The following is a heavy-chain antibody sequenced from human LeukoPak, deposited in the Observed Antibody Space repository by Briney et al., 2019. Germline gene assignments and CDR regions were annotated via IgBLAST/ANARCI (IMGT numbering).Heavy chain of an antibody. V-gene: IGHV3-48*01. CDR1: GFTFSSYS. CDR2: ISSSSSTI. D-gene: IGHD2-21*01. CDR3: AREVAYCGGDCYHNFDY. Sequence: PGGSLRLSCAASGFTFSSYSMNWVRQAPGKGLEWVSYISSSSSTIYYADSVKGRFTISRDNAKNSLYLQMNSLRAEDTAVYYCAREVAYCGGDCYHNFDYWGQGTLVTVSS. J-gene: IGHJ4*02.